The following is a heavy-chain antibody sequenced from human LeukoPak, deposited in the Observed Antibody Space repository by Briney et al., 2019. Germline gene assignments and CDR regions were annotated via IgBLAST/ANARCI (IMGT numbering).Heavy chain of an antibody. CDR2: INWNGGST. J-gene: IGHJ4*02. V-gene: IGHV3-20*04. CDR1: GFTFSSYS. Sequence: PGGSLRLSCAASGFTFSSYSMNWVRQAPGKGLEWVSGINWNGGSTGYADSVKGRFTISRDNAKNSLYLQMNSLRAEDTALYYCARDGFTIFGVVTYFDYWGQGTLVTVSS. D-gene: IGHD3-3*01. CDR3: ARDGFTIFGVVTYFDY.